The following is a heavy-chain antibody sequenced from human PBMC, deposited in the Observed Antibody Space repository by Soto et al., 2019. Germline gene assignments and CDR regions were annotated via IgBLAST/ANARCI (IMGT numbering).Heavy chain of an antibody. CDR2: IDPSDSYT. CDR3: ARHWYYEFWSGYGYYGMDV. D-gene: IGHD3-3*01. Sequence: EVQLVQSGAEVKKPGESLRISCKGYGYSFTSYWISWVRQMPGKGLEWMGRIDPSDSYTNNSQSFQGHVTTSADKSIGTAYLQWSSLKASDTAMYYCARHWYYEFWSGYGYYGMDVWGQGITVTFSS. J-gene: IGHJ6*02. CDR1: GYSFTSYW. V-gene: IGHV5-10-1*03.